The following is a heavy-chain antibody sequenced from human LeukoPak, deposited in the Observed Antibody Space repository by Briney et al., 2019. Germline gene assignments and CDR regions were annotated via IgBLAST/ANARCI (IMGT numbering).Heavy chain of an antibody. CDR1: GFTFSNYW. CDR3: ASASSHRIAAGGDY. J-gene: IGHJ4*02. Sequence: GGSLRLSCAASGFTFSNYWMHWVHQAPGKGLVWVSRINSDGSSRNYADSVKGRFTISRDNAKNTLYLQMNSLRAEDTAVYYCASASSHRIAAGGDYWGQGTLVTVSS. V-gene: IGHV3-74*01. CDR2: INSDGSSR. D-gene: IGHD6-13*01.